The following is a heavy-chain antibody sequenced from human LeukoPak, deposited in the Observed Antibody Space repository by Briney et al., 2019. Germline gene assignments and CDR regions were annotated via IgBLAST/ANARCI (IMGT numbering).Heavy chain of an antibody. Sequence: SETLSLTCTVSGGSISSYYWSWIRQPPGKGLEWIGYIYYSGSTNYNPSLKSRVTISVDTSKNQFSLKLSSVTAADTAVYYCAREQFGFGELYYFDYWGQGTLVTVSS. CDR3: AREQFGFGELYYFDY. CDR2: IYYSGST. J-gene: IGHJ4*02. CDR1: GGSISSYY. V-gene: IGHV4-59*01. D-gene: IGHD3-10*01.